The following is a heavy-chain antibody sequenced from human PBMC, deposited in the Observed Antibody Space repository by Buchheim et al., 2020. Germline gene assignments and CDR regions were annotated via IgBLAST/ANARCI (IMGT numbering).Heavy chain of an antibody. CDR2: MNSNSGNT. J-gene: IGHJ6*03. CDR3: ALVVGELLGRQDYCYYYYMDV. V-gene: IGHV1-8*01. Sequence: QVQLVQSGAEVKKPGASVKVSCKASGYTFTSYDINWVRQATGQGLEWMGWMNSNSGNTGYAQKFQGRVTMTRNTSISTAYMELSSLRSEDTAVYYCALVVGELLGRQDYCYYYYMDVWGKGTT. CDR1: GYTFTSYD. D-gene: IGHD1-26*01.